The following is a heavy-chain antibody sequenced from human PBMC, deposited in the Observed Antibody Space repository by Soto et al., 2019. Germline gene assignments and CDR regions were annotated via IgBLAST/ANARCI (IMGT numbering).Heavy chain of an antibody. V-gene: IGHV3-11*01. Sequence: GGSLRLSCAASGFTLSDYYMTWIRQAPGKGLEWVSDISISGTTIHYADSVKGRFTISRDNSKNTLYLQMNSLRAEDTAVYYCARDRYPFDYWGQGTLVTVSS. D-gene: IGHD1-26*01. CDR2: ISISGTTI. J-gene: IGHJ4*02. CDR3: ARDRYPFDY. CDR1: GFTLSDYY.